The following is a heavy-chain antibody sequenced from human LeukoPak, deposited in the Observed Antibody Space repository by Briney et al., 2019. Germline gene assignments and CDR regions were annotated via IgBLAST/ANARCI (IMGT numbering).Heavy chain of an antibody. CDR2: IGGSGGST. D-gene: IGHD6-19*01. Sequence: GGSLRLSCAASGFTFSSYAMSWVRQAPGKGLEWVSAIGGSGGSTYYADSVKGRFTISRDNSKNTLYLQMNSLRAEDTAVYYCAKARDSSGWYGFDYWGQETLVTVSS. V-gene: IGHV3-23*01. CDR3: AKARDSSGWYGFDY. J-gene: IGHJ4*02. CDR1: GFTFSSYA.